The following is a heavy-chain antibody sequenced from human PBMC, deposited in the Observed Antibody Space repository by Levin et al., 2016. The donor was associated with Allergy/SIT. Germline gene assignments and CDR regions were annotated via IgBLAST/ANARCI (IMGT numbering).Heavy chain of an antibody. CDR1: GYTFSTYG. V-gene: IGHV1-18*01. J-gene: IGHJ6*02. CDR2: ISAYNGNT. CDR3: AKFRGNYYYYRNGR. D-gene: IGHD1-26*01. Sequence: ASVKVSCKASGYTFSTYGIIWVRQAPGQGLECVGWISAYNGNTNYAQNFQARVTMTRDTSTSTAYMDLRSLRSDDTAVYYCAKFRGNYYYYRNGRLGPRDHGHRLL.